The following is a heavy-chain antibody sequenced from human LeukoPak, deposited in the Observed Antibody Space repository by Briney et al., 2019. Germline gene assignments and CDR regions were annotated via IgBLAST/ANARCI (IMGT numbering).Heavy chain of an antibody. J-gene: IGHJ5*02. D-gene: IGHD6-13*01. CDR1: GFTFSSYS. CDR3: ARGPYSSSWYDWFDP. CDR2: ISSSSSYI. Sequence: GGSLRLSCAASGFTFSSYSMTWVRQAPGKGLEWVSSISSSSSYIYYADSVKGRFTISRDNAKNSLYLQMNSLRAEDTAVYYCARGPYSSSWYDWFDPWGQETLVTVSS. V-gene: IGHV3-21*01.